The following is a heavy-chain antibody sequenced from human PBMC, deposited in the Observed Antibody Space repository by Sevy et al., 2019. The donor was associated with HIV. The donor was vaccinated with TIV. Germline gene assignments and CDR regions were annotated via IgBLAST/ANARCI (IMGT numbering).Heavy chain of an antibody. J-gene: IGHJ6*02. V-gene: IGHV3-23*01. CDR3: AKRYCSTITCYDDDFWNPYYFYGLDV. D-gene: IGHD2-2*01. CDR1: GFIFSNYP. CDR2: ISAGGTTT. Sequence: GGSLRLSCAASGFIFSNYPMSWVRHSPGKGLEWVSDISAGGTTTYYADSVEGRFTISRDNSKNTVSLQMNSLGAEATAIYYCAKRYCSTITCYDDDFWNPYYFYGLDVWGQGISVTVSS.